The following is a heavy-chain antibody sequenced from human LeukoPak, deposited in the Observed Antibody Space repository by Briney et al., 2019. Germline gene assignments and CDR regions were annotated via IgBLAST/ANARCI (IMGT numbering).Heavy chain of an antibody. D-gene: IGHD5-18*01. V-gene: IGHV4-59*01. CDR2: MQSTGNS. CDR3: ARDKRHSYGRYFDH. Sequence: SEALSLTCSVSGDSISTYHWNWIRKPPGKGLEWIGYMQSTGNSNYNPSLKSRVSMSVETSKNRIVLNLSSVTAADTAVYYCARDKRHSYGRYFDHWGQGLLVTVSS. J-gene: IGHJ4*02. CDR1: GDSISTYH.